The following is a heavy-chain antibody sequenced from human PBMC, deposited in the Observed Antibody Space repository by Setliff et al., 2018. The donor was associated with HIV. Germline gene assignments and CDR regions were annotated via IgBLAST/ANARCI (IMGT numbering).Heavy chain of an antibody. V-gene: IGHV4-4*02. CDR1: GDSIDSPHC. D-gene: IGHD1-26*01. CDR3: VRNSEWALGS. J-gene: IGHJ4*02. Sequence: SETLSLTCTVSGDSIDSPHCWSWVRQSLEKGLEWIGEVCQRGGINYYPFFWSRATISMDKPKSHFSLRLTSVTAADTAVYFCVRNSEWALGSWGQGILVTVSS. CDR2: VCQRGGI.